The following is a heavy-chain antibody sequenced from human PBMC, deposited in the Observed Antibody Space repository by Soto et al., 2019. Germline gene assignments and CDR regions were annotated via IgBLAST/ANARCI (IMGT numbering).Heavy chain of an antibody. Sequence: KPSETLSLTCTVSGDSVSSDSYFWSWIRQPPGKGLEWIGYFYYSGSTNYNPSLRSRVSISADPSKNQISLKMSSVTAADTAVYYCARDYDFWSGYYGIFDYWGQGTLVTVSS. V-gene: IGHV4-61*01. CDR3: ARDYDFWSGYYGIFDY. D-gene: IGHD3-3*01. J-gene: IGHJ4*02. CDR1: GDSVSSDSYF. CDR2: FYYSGST.